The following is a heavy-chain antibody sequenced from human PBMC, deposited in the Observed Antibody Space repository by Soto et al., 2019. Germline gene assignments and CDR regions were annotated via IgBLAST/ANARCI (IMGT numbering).Heavy chain of an antibody. J-gene: IGHJ6*02. CDR1: GYTFTSYD. D-gene: IGHD6-13*01. CDR2: MNPNSGNT. Sequence: ASVKVSCTVSGYTFTSYDINWVRQATGQRHEWMGWMNPNSGNTGYAQRFQGRVTMTRNTSISTAYMELSSPRSEDTAVYYCARTVKLQRYSSSWRGFYYYYYGMDVWGQGTTVTVSS. V-gene: IGHV1-8*01. CDR3: ARTVKLQRYSSSWRGFYYYYYGMDV.